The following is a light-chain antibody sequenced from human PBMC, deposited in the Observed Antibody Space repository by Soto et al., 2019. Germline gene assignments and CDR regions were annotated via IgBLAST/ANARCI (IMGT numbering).Light chain of an antibody. CDR1: QSVSNNY. J-gene: IGKJ4*01. V-gene: IGKV3-20*01. CDR2: GAS. CDR3: QQYGRSLT. Sequence: EIVLTQSPGTLSLSPGERATLSCRASQSVSNNYLAWYQQKRGQAPRLLVYGASTRATGIPDRFSGSGSGTDFTLTISRLAPEDFAVYYCQQYGRSLTFGGGTKVEIK.